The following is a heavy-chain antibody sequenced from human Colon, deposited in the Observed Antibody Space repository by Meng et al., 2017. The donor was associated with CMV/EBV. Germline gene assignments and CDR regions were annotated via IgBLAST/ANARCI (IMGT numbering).Heavy chain of an antibody. J-gene: IGHJ6*02. V-gene: IGHV3-21*01. Sequence: LSCAACAFHFRSYNMNWVRQAPGKGLEWVSSITGSGTHMYYADSVKGRFTISRDNAENSLYLQMNSLRAEDTAVYYCARFSGGMDVWGQGTLVTVSS. CDR3: ARFSGGMDV. CDR1: AFHFRSYN. CDR2: ITGSGTHM.